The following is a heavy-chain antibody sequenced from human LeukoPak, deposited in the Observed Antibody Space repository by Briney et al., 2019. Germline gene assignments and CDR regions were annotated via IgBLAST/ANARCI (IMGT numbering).Heavy chain of an antibody. D-gene: IGHD3-22*01. CDR3: ARGIVVITLGYYYYYMDV. V-gene: IGHV1-69*06. J-gene: IGHJ6*03. Sequence: SVKVSCKASGGTFSSYAISWVRQAPGQGLEWMGGIIPIFGTANYAQKFQGRVTITADKSTSTAYMELSRLRSDDTAVYYCARGIVVITLGYYYYYMDVWGKGTTVTISS. CDR2: IIPIFGTA. CDR1: GGTFSSYA.